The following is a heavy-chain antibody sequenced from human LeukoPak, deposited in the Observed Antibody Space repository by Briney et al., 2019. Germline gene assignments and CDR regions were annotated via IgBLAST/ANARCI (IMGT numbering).Heavy chain of an antibody. CDR2: ISGSGGST. J-gene: IGHJ4*02. D-gene: IGHD6-13*01. CDR1: GFTFSGYA. CDR3: AHISSSWPDY. Sequence: GRSLRLSCAASGFTFSGYAMHWVRQAPGKGLEWVSAISGSGGSTYYADSVKGRFTISRDNSKNTLYLRMNSLRAEDTAVYYCAHISSSWPDYWGQGTLVTVSS. V-gene: IGHV3-23*01.